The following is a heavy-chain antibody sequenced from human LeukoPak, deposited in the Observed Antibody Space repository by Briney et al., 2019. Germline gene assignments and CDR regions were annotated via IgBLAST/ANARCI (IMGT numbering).Heavy chain of an antibody. Sequence: GGSLRLSCAASGFTFSSYGMHWVRQAPGKGLEWVSAISGSGGSTYYADSVKGRFTISRDNSKNTQYLQMNSLRAEDTAVYYCAKFSSYGSSWGQGTLVTVSS. CDR2: ISGSGGST. J-gene: IGHJ5*02. D-gene: IGHD5-18*01. CDR3: AKFSSYGSS. CDR1: GFTFSSYG. V-gene: IGHV3-23*01.